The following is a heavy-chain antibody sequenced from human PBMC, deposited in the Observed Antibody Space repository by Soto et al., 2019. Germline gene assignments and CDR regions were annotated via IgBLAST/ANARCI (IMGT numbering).Heavy chain of an antibody. CDR3: ARDRVESGYPEYFQH. CDR1: GFTVSSNY. J-gene: IGHJ1*01. Sequence: EVQLVESGGGLIQPGGSLRLSCAASGFTVSSNYMSWVRQAPGKGLEWVSVIYSGGSTYYADSVKGRFTISRDNSKNTRDLQMNSLRAEDTAVYYCARDRVESGYPEYFQHWGQGTLVTVSS. V-gene: IGHV3-53*01. CDR2: IYSGGST. D-gene: IGHD3-22*01.